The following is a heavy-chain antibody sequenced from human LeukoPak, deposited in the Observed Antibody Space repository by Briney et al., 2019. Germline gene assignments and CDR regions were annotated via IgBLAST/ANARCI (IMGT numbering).Heavy chain of an antibody. J-gene: IGHJ4*02. CDR2: FCLGRDT. V-gene: IGHV4-38-2*02. Sequence: SETLSLTCTVSGDSVTNDFFWGWVRQPPGKELEWIGSFCLGRDTYYRPSLKSRVTISVDTSKNPFSLHLNSVTAADTAVYYCARWASISRQPGGFFDHWGQGTLVTVSS. CDR1: GDSVTNDFF. D-gene: IGHD3-16*01. CDR3: ARWASISRQPGGFFDH.